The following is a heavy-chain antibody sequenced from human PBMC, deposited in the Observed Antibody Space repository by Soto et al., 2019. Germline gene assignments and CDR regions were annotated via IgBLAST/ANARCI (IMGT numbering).Heavy chain of an antibody. CDR3: AKGVRFRYYYYGMDV. J-gene: IGHJ6*02. CDR1: GFTFSSYA. Sequence: PGGSLRLSCAASGFTFSSYAMSWVRQAPGKGLEWVSAISGSGGSTYYADSVKGRFTISRDNSKNTLYLQMNSLRAEDTAVYYCAKGVRFRYYYYGMDVWGQGTTVTVSS. V-gene: IGHV3-23*01. D-gene: IGHD4-17*01. CDR2: ISGSGGST.